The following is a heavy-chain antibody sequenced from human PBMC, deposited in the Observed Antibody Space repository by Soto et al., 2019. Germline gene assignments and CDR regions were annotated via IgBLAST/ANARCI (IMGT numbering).Heavy chain of an antibody. CDR3: ARGIATGQLNP. Sequence: ASVKVSCKASGYTFTRYTMNWVRQAPGQRLEWMGWINPDNGNTKSSQKFQDRVIITRDTSASTAYMDLSSLRSEDTAVYYCARGIATGQLNPWGQGTLVTVSS. CDR1: GYTFTRYT. CDR2: INPDNGNT. V-gene: IGHV1-3*01. D-gene: IGHD2-2*01. J-gene: IGHJ5*02.